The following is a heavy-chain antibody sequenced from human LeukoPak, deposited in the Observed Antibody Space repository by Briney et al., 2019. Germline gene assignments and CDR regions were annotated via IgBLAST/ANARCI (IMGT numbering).Heavy chain of an antibody. D-gene: IGHD3-22*01. V-gene: IGHV3-7*01. CDR2: IKQDGSEK. J-gene: IGHJ4*02. CDR1: GFTFSSYW. CDR3: AREFDSSGYYSESY. Sequence: GGSLRLSCAASGFTFSSYWMSWVRQAPGKGLEWVANIKQDGSEKYYVDSVKGRFTISRDSAKNSLYLQMNSLRAEDTAVYYCAREFDSSGYYSESYWGQGTLVTVSS.